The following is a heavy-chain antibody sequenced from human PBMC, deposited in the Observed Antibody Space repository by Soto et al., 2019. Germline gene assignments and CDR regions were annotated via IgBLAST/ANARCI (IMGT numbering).Heavy chain of an antibody. V-gene: IGHV3-53*01. CDR1: GFSVNNNY. CDR2: IYTRGTT. CDR3: AKLWGYYFES. J-gene: IGHJ4*02. Sequence: GGSLRLFCSASGFSVNNNYMTWVRQAPGRRPEWVAVIYTRGTTHYADFATGRFTFSRDNSKNTLYLQMDSLRPGDTAVYYCAKLWGYYFESWGPGTLVTVSS. D-gene: IGHD2-21*01.